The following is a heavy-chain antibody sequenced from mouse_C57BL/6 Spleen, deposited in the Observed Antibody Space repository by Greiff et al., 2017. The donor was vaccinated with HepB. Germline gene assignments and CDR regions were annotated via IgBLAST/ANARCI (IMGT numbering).Heavy chain of an antibody. CDR1: GYTFTSYW. D-gene: IGHD5-1-1*01. CDR2: IHPNSGST. Sequence: VQLQQSGAELVKPGASVKLSCKASGYTFTSYWMHWVKQRPGQGLEWIGMIHPNSGSTNYNEKFKSKATLTVDKSSSTAYMQRSSLTSEDSAVYYCAREGDTVFAYWGQGTLVTVSA. V-gene: IGHV1-64*01. J-gene: IGHJ3*01. CDR3: AREGDTVFAY.